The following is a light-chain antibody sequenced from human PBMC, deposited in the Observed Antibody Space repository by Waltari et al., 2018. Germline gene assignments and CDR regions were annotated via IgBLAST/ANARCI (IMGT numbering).Light chain of an antibody. CDR1: NGPVANGRY. V-gene: IGLV7-43*01. J-gene: IGLJ3*02. Sequence: QTVVTQEPSLTVSPGGTVTLTCTSSNGPVANGRYPSWFQQMPGQAPRALIFSSTIKYSWTPARFSGSLLGGKAALTLSSVQPEDEADYYCLLHFGGDQLVFGGGTRLTVL. CDR3: LLHFGGDQLV. CDR2: SST.